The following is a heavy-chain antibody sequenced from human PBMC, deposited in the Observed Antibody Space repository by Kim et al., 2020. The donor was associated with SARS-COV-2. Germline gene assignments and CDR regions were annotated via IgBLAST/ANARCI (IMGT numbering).Heavy chain of an antibody. CDR1: GFTFINYG. J-gene: IGHJ4*03. CDR2: ISGSASGT. CDR3: ARDSAVFGYCSGGSCYSDF. V-gene: IGHV3-23*01. D-gene: IGHD2-15*01. Sequence: GGSLRLSCAASGFTFINYGMTWVRQAPGKGLEWVSTISGSASGTYYTDSVKGRFTISRDNSKNTLYLQMNSLRAADTAVYYCARDSAVFGYCSGGSCYSDFWGQGTLVTVSS.